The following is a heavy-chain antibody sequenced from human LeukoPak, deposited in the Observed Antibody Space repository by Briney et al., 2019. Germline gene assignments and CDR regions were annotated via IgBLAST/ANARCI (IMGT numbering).Heavy chain of an antibody. J-gene: IGHJ4*02. CDR2: IYTSGST. D-gene: IGHD1-1*01. CDR3: AGGFEYTYDY. CDR1: GGSISSGSYY. V-gene: IGHV4-61*02. Sequence: SETLSLTCTVSGGSISSGSYYWSWIRQPAGKGPEWIGRIYTSGSTNYNPSLKSRLTISVDTSKNQFSLKLSSVSAADTAVYYCAGGFEYTYDYWGQGTLVTVSS.